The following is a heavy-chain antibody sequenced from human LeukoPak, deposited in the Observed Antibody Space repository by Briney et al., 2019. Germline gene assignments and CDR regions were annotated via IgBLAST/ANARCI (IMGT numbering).Heavy chain of an antibody. D-gene: IGHD3-3*01. CDR3: ARAFPKAILGVVVGNWFDP. CDR2: IQYNASSHYNPS. V-gene: IGHV4-59*01. J-gene: IGHJ5*02. Sequence: PSETLSLTCTVSGAPISSYYWSWIRQAPGKGLEWIGYIQYNASSHYNPSNYNPSLKSRVTISVDTSKNQFSLRVSSLTAADTAVYYCARAFPKAILGVVVGNWFDPWGQGTLVTVSS. CDR1: GAPISSYY.